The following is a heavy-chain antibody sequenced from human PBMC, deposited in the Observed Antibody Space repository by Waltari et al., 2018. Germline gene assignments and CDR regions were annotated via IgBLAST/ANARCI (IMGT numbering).Heavy chain of an antibody. CDR3: ARGGAFLEWLTYYYYYYGMDV. CDR1: GGSFSGYY. Sequence: QVQLQQWGAGLLKPSETLSLTCAVYGGSFSGYYWSWIRQPPGQGLAWIGEINHSGSTNYNPSLKSRVTISVDTSKNQFSLKLSSVTAADTAVYYCARGGAFLEWLTYYYYYYGMDVWGQGTTVTVSS. D-gene: IGHD3-3*01. CDR2: INHSGST. J-gene: IGHJ6*02. V-gene: IGHV4-34*01.